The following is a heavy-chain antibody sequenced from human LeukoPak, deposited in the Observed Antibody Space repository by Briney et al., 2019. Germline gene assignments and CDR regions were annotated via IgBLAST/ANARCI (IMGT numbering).Heavy chain of an antibody. CDR1: GGSFSSGSYY. J-gene: IGHJ6*04. CDR3: ARNRRGDYYYGMDV. V-gene: IGHV4-61*01. Sequence: SETLSLTCTVSGGSFSSGSYYWRWIRQPPGKGLEWIGYIYYSGSTNYNPSLKSRVTISVDTSKNQFSLKLSSVTAADTAVYYCARNRRGDYYYGMDVWGKGTTVTVSS. D-gene: IGHD1-14*01. CDR2: IYYSGST.